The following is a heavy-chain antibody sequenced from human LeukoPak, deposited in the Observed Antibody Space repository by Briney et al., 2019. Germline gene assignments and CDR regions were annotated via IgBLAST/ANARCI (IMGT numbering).Heavy chain of an antibody. V-gene: IGHV3-74*01. J-gene: IGHJ6*03. Sequence: GGSLRLSCAASGFTFSSYWMHWVRQAPGKGLVWVSRINTDGSSTSYADSVKGRFTISRDNAKNTLYLQMNSLRAEDTAVYYCAIIWFGSLVPEYYYMDVWGKGTTVTVSS. D-gene: IGHD3-10*01. CDR1: GFTFSSYW. CDR3: AIIWFGSLVPEYYYMDV. CDR2: INTDGSST.